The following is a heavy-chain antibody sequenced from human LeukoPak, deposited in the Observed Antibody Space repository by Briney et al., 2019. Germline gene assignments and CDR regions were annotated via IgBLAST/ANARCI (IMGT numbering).Heavy chain of an antibody. V-gene: IGHV3-9*01. Sequence: SLRLSCAASGFTFDDYAMHGVRQAPGKGLEWVSGISWNSGSIGYADSVKGRFTISRDNAKNSLYLQMNSLRAEDTALYYCAKANYYRNYFDYWGQGTLVTVSS. CDR1: GFTFDDYA. CDR3: AKANYYRNYFDY. D-gene: IGHD3-10*01. J-gene: IGHJ4*02. CDR2: ISWNSGSI.